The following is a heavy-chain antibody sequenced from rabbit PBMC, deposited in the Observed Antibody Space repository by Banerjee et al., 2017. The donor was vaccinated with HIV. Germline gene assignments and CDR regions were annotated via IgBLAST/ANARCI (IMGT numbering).Heavy chain of an antibody. CDR2: IDPVFGST. V-gene: IGHV1S45*01. Sequence: QEQLEESGGDLVKPEGSLTLTCTASGFSFSSNYWICWVRQAPGKGLEWIGYIDPVFGSTYYASWVNGRFTISSHNAQNTLYLQLNSLTAADTATYFCARTIATMTMVIYFNLWGPGTLVTVS. J-gene: IGHJ4*01. D-gene: IGHD2-1*01. CDR3: ARTIATMTMVIYFNL. CDR1: GFSFSSNYW.